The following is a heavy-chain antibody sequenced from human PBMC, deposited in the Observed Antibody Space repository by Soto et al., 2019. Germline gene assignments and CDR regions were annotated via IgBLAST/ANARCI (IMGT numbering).Heavy chain of an antibody. CDR1: GFTFTEYW. J-gene: IGHJ5*02. CDR3: VRRAIPTSSSAAGYTSFDP. D-gene: IGHD6-6*01. CDR2: INGDGSGT. Sequence: EVQLVQSGGGLVQPGGSLRLSCAASGFTFTEYWMHWVRQAPGKGLVCVSRINGDGSGTDYADSVKGRFTISRDNARNTLYLQTNNLRAEDTAVYYCVRRAIPTSSSAAGYTSFDPWGQGTLVSVSS. V-gene: IGHV3-74*01.